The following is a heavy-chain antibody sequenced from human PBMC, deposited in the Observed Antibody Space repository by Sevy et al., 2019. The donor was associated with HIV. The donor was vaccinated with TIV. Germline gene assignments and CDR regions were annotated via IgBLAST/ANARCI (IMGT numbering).Heavy chain of an antibody. D-gene: IGHD6-19*01. V-gene: IGHV3-30*09. Sequence: GGSLRLSCAASGFSISPYAFHWVRQAPGKGLEWVALMSYDGSTRYYADSAKGRFAISKDNSNNTLYLQMNSLRIEDTAINYCARDAGYSTGWYAGYWGQGTLVTVSS. CDR1: GFSISPYA. J-gene: IGHJ4*02. CDR2: MSYDGSTR. CDR3: ARDAGYSTGWYAGY.